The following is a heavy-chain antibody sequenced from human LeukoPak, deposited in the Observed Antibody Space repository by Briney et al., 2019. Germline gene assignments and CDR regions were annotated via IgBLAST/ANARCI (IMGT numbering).Heavy chain of an antibody. CDR2: IYTSGST. Sequence: PSETLSLTCTVSGGSISSFYWTWIRQPAGKGLEWIGRIYTSGSTNYNPSLKSRVTMSVDTSKNQFSLKLISVTAADTAVYYCAREYSGYDWVYFDYWGQGTLVTVSS. J-gene: IGHJ4*02. V-gene: IGHV4-4*07. D-gene: IGHD5-12*01. CDR3: AREYSGYDWVYFDY. CDR1: GGSISSFY.